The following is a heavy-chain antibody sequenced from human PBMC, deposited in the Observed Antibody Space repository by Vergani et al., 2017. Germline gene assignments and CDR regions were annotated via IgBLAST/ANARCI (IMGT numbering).Heavy chain of an antibody. V-gene: IGHV3-11*05. J-gene: IGHJ5*02. Sequence: QVQLVESGGGLVKPGGSLRLSCAASGFTFSDYYMSWIRQAPGKGLEWVSYISSSSSYTNYADSVKGRFTISRDNAKNSLYLQMNSLRAEDTAVYYCARIRAHYGDYGWFDPWGQGTLVTVSS. CDR2: ISSSSSYT. D-gene: IGHD4-17*01. CDR1: GFTFSDYY. CDR3: ARIRAHYGDYGWFDP.